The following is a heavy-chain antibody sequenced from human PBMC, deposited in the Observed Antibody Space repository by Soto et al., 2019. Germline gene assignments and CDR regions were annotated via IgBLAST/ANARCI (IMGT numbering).Heavy chain of an antibody. CDR3: TTGRNL. J-gene: IGHJ3*01. CDR2: IRSKADGGTT. V-gene: IGHV3-15*01. Sequence: EEQLVESGGGLVQPGGSLRLSCAASGFTFSNVWMSWVRQVPGKGLEWVGRIRSKADGGTTDNAAPMKGRFTISRDDSKDTLYLQMNSLKSEDTAVYFCTTGRNLWGQGTMVTVSS. CDR1: GFTFSNVW.